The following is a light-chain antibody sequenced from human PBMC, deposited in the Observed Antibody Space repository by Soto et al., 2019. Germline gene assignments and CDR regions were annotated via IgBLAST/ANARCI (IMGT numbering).Light chain of an antibody. Sequence: DIVLTQSPATLSLSPGERATLSCRASQSISSYLAWYQQKPGQAPRLLIYDASNRATGIPARFSGSESGTDFTLTISSLEPEDFAVYYCQQRSNWPRLTFGGGTKVDIK. CDR1: QSISSY. CDR2: DAS. J-gene: IGKJ4*01. V-gene: IGKV3-11*01. CDR3: QQRSNWPRLT.